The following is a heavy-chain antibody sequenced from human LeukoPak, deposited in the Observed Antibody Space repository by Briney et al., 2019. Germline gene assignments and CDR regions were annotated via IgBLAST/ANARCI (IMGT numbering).Heavy chain of an antibody. J-gene: IGHJ6*02. CDR3: ARGSCSSRSCYKRVNGLDV. CDR2: FHTAGDI. V-gene: IGHV3-13*01. Sequence: GGSLRLSCAASGFTFSNYDMHWVRQAPGKGLEWVSAFHTAGDIHYSGSVKGRFATFRENAKNSFYLQMNNLRAGDTAVYYCARGSCSSRSCYKRVNGLDVWGQGTPVTVSS. CDR1: GFTFSNYD. D-gene: IGHD2-2*01.